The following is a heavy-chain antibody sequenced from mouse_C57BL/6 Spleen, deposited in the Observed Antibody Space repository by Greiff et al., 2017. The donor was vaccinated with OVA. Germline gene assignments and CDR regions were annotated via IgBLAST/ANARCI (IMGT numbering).Heavy chain of an antibody. J-gene: IGHJ4*01. V-gene: IGHV1-81*01. CDR3: ARLIPEDYDQDYAMDY. D-gene: IGHD2-4*01. Sequence: QVQLQQSGAELARPGASVKLSCKASGYTFTSYGISWVKQRTGQGLEWIGEIYPRSGNTYYNEKFKGKATLTADKSTSTAYMELRSLTSEDSAVYFWARLIPEDYDQDYAMDYWGQGTSVTVSS. CDR1: GYTFTSYG. CDR2: IYPRSGNT.